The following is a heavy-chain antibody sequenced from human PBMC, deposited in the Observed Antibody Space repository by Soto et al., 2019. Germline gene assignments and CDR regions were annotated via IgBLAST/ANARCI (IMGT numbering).Heavy chain of an antibody. CDR1: GGSFSGYY. CDR2: INHSGRT. V-gene: IGHV4-34*01. CDR3: ARGWGELRFLEWFTNWCDP. D-gene: IGHD3-3*01. J-gene: IGHJ5*02. Sequence: QVQLQQWGAGLLKPSETLSLTCAVYGGSFSGYYWSWIRQPPGKGLEWIGEINHSGRTNYNPSLRRRVSRSVDTCKNQFSLRLSSVTAADTAVYYWARGWGELRFLEWFTNWCDPWGQGTLVTVSS.